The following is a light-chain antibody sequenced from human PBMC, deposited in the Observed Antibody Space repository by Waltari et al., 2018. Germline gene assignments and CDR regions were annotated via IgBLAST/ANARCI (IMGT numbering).Light chain of an antibody. CDR3: QQYDNVPLT. CDR2: GAS. V-gene: IGKV1-33*01. CDR1: QNISNY. J-gene: IGKJ3*01. Sequence: DIQMTQSPSSLSASVGDRVTITCQASQNISNYLNWYQQKAGKAPKLLIYGASNLETGVPSRFSGSGSGTDFTLTISSLQPEDFGTYYCQQYDNVPLTFGPGTKVEIK.